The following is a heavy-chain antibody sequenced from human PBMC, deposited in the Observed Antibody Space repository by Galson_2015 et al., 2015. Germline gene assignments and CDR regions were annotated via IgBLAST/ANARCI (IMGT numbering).Heavy chain of an antibody. CDR3: GKMRGALVANWDLDF. CDR2: INNGGATT. J-gene: IGHJ2*01. D-gene: IGHD2-15*01. V-gene: IGHV3-23*01. Sequence: SLRLSCAASGFTFSGDAMTWVRQTPGKGLEWVSTINNGGATTYYADSVKDRFTISRDNSKNTMYLQMNSLTAEDTATYFCGKMRGALVANWDLDFWGRGTLVTVSP. CDR1: GFTFSGDA.